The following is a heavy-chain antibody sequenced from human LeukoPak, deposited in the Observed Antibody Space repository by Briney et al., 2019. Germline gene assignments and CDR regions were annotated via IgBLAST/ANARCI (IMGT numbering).Heavy chain of an antibody. CDR1: GYSFTSYW. CDR3: ARLDCSGGSCYSGYFHY. J-gene: IGHJ4*02. D-gene: IGHD2-15*01. CDR2: IYPGDSDT. Sequence: GESLKISCRGSGYSFTSYWIGWVRQMPGKGLEWMGIIYPGDSDTRYSPSFQGQVTISADKSISTAYLQWSSLKASDTAMYYCARLDCSGGSCYSGYFHYWGQGTLVTVSS. V-gene: IGHV5-51*01.